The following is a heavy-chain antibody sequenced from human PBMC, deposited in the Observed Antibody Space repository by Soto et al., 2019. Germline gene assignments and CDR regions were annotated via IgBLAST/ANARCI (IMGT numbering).Heavy chain of an antibody. CDR2: ISYDGSNK. Sequence: GGSLRLSCAASGFTFSSYGMHWVRQAPGKGLEWVAVISYDGSNKYYADSVKGRFTISRDNSKNTLYLQMNSLRAEDTAVYYCAKRTRGYGGNYLSVDYWGQGTLVTVSS. CDR1: GFTFSSYG. V-gene: IGHV3-30*18. D-gene: IGHD4-17*01. J-gene: IGHJ4*02. CDR3: AKRTRGYGGNYLSVDY.